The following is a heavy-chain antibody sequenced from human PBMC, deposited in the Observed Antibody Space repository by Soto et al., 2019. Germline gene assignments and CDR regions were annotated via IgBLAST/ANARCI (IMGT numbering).Heavy chain of an antibody. CDR2: IYYSGST. J-gene: IGHJ4*02. CDR3: ASYDSSGNSDY. V-gene: IGHV4-59*01. Sequence: SETLSLTCTVSGGSISSYYWSWIRQPPGKGLECIGYIYYSGSTNYNPSLKSRVTISVDTSKNQFSLRLSSVTAADTAVYYCASYDSSGNSDYWGQGTLVTVS. CDR1: GGSISSYY. D-gene: IGHD3-22*01.